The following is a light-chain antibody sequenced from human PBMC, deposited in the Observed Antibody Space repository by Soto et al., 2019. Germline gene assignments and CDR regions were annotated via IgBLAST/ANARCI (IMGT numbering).Light chain of an antibody. CDR2: GAS. CDR3: QQYDSSPWT. J-gene: IGKJ1*01. V-gene: IGKV3-20*01. CDR1: QSVSSSF. Sequence: EIVLTQSPGTLSLSPGERATLSCRASQSVSSSFLAWYQLKPGQAPRLLIYGASSRATGIPDRFSGSGSGTDFTLTISRLEPEEFAVYYCQQYDSSPWTFGQGTKVEIK.